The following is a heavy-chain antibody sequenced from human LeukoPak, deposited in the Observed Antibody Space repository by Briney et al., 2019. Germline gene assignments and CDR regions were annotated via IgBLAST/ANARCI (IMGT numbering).Heavy chain of an antibody. V-gene: IGHV3-23*01. CDR2: ISGSGGST. CDR1: GFTFSSYG. CDR3: AREGYSPY. D-gene: IGHD6-13*01. Sequence: SGGSLRLSCAASGFTFSSYGMSWVRQAPGKGLEWVSAISGSGGSTYYADSVKGRFTISRDNAKNSLSLQMNSLRAEDTAVYYCAREGYSPYWGQGTLVTVSS. J-gene: IGHJ4*02.